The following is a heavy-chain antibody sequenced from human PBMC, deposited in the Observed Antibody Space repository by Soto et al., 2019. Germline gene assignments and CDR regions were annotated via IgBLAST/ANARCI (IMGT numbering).Heavy chain of an antibody. V-gene: IGHV3-21*01. CDR3: ARDIVVVVATSDYGMDV. D-gene: IGHD2-15*01. CDR1: RFTFSSFT. J-gene: IGHJ6*02. Sequence: PGGSLRLSCEASRFTFSSFTMNWVRQAPGKGLEWFSSISSSSSDIYHADSVRGRFTISRDNAKNTLYLQMHSLRAEDTAVYYCARDIVVVVATSDYGMDVWGQGTTVTVSS. CDR2: ISSSSSDI.